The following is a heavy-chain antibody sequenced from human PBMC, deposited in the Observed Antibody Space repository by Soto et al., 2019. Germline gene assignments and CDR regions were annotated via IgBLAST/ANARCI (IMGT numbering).Heavy chain of an antibody. V-gene: IGHV3-33*01. Sequence: QVQLVGSGGGVVQPGRSLRLSCAASGFTFSSYGMHWVRQAPGKGLEGVAVIWYDGSNKYYADSVKGRVTISRDNSKNTLDLQMDSLRAEDTAVYYCARDGIAVAGYDYWGQGTLVTVSS. CDR1: GFTFSSYG. CDR2: IWYDGSNK. J-gene: IGHJ4*02. D-gene: IGHD6-19*01. CDR3: ARDGIAVAGYDY.